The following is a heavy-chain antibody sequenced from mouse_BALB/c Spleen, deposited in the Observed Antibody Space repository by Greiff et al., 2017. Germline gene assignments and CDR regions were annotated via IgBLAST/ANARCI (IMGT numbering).Heavy chain of an antibody. Sequence: VMLVESGPGLVAPSQSLSITCTVSGFSLTSYGVHWVRQPPGKGLEWLGVIWAGGSTNYNSALMSRLSISKDNSKSQVFLKMNSLQTDDTAMYYCARALYYRYDAFAYWGQGTLVTVSA. CDR1: GFSLTSYG. CDR2: IWAGGST. V-gene: IGHV2-9*02. D-gene: IGHD2-14*01. J-gene: IGHJ3*01. CDR3: ARALYYRYDAFAY.